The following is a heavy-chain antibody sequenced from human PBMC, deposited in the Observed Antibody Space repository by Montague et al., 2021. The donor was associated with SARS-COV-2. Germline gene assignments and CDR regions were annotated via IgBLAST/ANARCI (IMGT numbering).Heavy chain of an antibody. CDR2: IYLSGFT. D-gene: IGHD3/OR15-3a*01. Sequence: SETLSLTCVVSDVSLSTSTWWSWVRQSPGKGLEWVGEIYLSGFTQYNPSVKSRVSISLDDSRSQFSLMLTSGTAAATAVYFCARGGLGNRGFDYWGQGTLVTVSS. CDR1: DVSLSTSTW. CDR3: ARGGLGNRGFDY. V-gene: IGHV4-4*02. J-gene: IGHJ4*02.